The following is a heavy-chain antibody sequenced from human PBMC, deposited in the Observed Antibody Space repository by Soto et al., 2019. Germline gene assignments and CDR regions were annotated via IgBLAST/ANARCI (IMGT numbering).Heavy chain of an antibody. Sequence: GGSLRLSCAASGFTFSSYSMNWVRQAPGKGLEWVSYISSSSSTIYYADSVKGRFTISRDNAKNSLYLQMNSLRAEDTAVYYCARENYFDYWGQGALVTGSS. CDR2: ISSSSSTI. V-gene: IGHV3-48*01. CDR3: ARENYFDY. CDR1: GFTFSSYS. J-gene: IGHJ4*02.